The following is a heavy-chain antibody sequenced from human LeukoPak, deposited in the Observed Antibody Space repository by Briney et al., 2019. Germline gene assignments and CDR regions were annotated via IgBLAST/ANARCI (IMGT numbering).Heavy chain of an antibody. Sequence: GASVKVSCKASGYTFTSYYMHWVRHAPGHGLEWMGWINPNSGGTNYAQKFQGRVTMTRDTSISTAYMELSRLRSDDTAVYYCASPVGSSDCGGDCYGAFDIWGQGTMVTVSS. CDR1: GYTFTSYY. CDR3: ASPVGSSDCGGDCYGAFDI. J-gene: IGHJ3*02. V-gene: IGHV1-2*02. CDR2: INPNSGGT. D-gene: IGHD2-21*02.